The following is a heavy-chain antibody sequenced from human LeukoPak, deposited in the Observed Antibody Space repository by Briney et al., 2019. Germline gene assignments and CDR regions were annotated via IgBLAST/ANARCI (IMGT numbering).Heavy chain of an antibody. V-gene: IGHV1-18*01. J-gene: IGHJ4*02. CDR1: GGTFSSYA. CDR3: TRDQAIVVVIHDS. D-gene: IGHD3-22*01. Sequence: ASVKVSCKASGGTFSSYAISWVRQAPGQGLEWMGWISGNNGNTNHAPKLRDRLTMTTDTSTSTAYMELRSLRSDDTAVYYCTRDQAIVVVIHDSWGQGTLVTVSS. CDR2: ISGNNGNT.